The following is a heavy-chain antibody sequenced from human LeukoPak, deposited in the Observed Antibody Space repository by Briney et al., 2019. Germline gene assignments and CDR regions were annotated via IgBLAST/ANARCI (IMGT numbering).Heavy chain of an antibody. Sequence: PSETLSLTCAVYGGSFSGYYWSWIRQPPGKGLEWIGEINHSGSTNYNPSLKSRVTISVDTSKNQFSLKLSSVTAADTAVYYCARATGNYDLGWGQGTLVTVS. D-gene: IGHD3-3*01. CDR3: ARATGNYDLG. V-gene: IGHV4-34*01. J-gene: IGHJ4*02. CDR2: INHSGST. CDR1: GGSFSGYY.